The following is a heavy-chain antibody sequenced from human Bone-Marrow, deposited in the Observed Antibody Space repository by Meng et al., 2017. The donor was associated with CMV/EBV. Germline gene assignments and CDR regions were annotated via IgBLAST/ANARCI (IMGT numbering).Heavy chain of an antibody. Sequence: PFGFSFTCYAMTWLGPAPGTGLVWVSGIGSSGGYQYYADSVKGRFTISRDNSKNTLYLQMDSLRAEDTAVYYCAKKGTYSSSWTDYWGQGILVTVSS. CDR3: AKKGTYSSSWTDY. CDR2: IGSSGGYQ. D-gene: IGHD6-13*01. V-gene: IGHV3-23*01. J-gene: IGHJ4*02. CDR1: GFSFTCYA.